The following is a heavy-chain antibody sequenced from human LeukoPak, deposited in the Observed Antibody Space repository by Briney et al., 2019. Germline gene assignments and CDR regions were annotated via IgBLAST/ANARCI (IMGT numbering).Heavy chain of an antibody. V-gene: IGHV1-69*05. D-gene: IGHD3-9*01. CDR2: IIPIFGTA. J-gene: IGHJ4*02. CDR1: GGTFSSYA. CDR3: ARVSDILTGSRYDYYFDH. Sequence: SVKVSCKASGGTFSSYAISWVRQAPGQGLEWMGRIIPIFGTANYAQKFQGRVTITTDESTSTAYMELSSLRSEDTAVYYCARVSDILTGSRYDYYFDHWGQGTLVTVFS.